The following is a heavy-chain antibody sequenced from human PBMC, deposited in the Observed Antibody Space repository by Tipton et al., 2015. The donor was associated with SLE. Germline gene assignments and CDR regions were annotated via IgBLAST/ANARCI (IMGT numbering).Heavy chain of an antibody. D-gene: IGHD6-19*01. J-gene: IGHJ4*02. CDR3: VKDGVAVAGFYYFDY. V-gene: IGHV3-9*01. CDR2: IHWVSSSI. CDR1: GFTFDDYA. Sequence: SLRLSCAASGFTFDDYAMHWVRQAPGKGLEWVSGIHWVSSSIAYADSVKGRFTSSRDNAKNSLYLQMNSLRPEDTAIYYCVKDGVAVAGFYYFDYWGQGTLVTVSS.